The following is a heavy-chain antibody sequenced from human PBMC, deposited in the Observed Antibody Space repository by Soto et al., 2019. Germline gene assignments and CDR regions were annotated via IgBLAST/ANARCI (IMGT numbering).Heavy chain of an antibody. CDR3: ARRGGPAAMDTAMDDPLYYYYGMDV. CDR2: IYPGDSDT. CDR1: GYSFTSYW. V-gene: IGHV5-51*01. Sequence: PGESLKISCKGSGYSFTSYWIGWVRQMPGKGLEWMGIIYPGDSDTRYSPSFQGQVTISADKSISTAYLQWSSLKASDTAMYYCARRGGPAAMDTAMDDPLYYYYGMDVWGQGTTVTVSS. D-gene: IGHD5-18*01. J-gene: IGHJ6*02.